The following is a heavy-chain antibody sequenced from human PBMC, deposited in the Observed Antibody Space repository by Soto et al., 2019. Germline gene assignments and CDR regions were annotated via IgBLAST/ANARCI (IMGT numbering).Heavy chain of an antibody. Sequence: GASVKVSCKASGGTFSSYAISWVRQAPGQGLEWMGGIIPIFGTANYAQKFQGRVTITAAESTSTAYMELSSLRSEDTAVYYCARDLREGVGATSPFDDAFDIWGQGTMVTVS. CDR3: ARDLREGVGATSPFDDAFDI. CDR1: GGTFSSYA. J-gene: IGHJ3*02. CDR2: IIPIFGTA. V-gene: IGHV1-69*13. D-gene: IGHD1-26*01.